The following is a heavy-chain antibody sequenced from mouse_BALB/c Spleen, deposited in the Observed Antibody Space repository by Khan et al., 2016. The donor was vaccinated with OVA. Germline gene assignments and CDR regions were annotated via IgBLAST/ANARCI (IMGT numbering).Heavy chain of an antibody. CDR2: IYPGSNNT. Sequence: QMQLEESGAELARPGASVKLSCKASGYTFTDYNINWVKQRTGQGLEWIGEIYPGSNNTYYNEKFKGKATLTADKSSSTAYMQLSSLTSEDSAVYFFAREWGAWFPYWGQGTLVTVSA. CDR3: AREWGAWFPY. V-gene: IGHV1-77*01. CDR1: GYTFTDYN. J-gene: IGHJ3*01.